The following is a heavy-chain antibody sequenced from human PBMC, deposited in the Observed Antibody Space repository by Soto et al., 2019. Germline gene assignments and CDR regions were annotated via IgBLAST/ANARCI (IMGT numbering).Heavy chain of an antibody. Sequence: PGGSLRLSCAASGFTFSSYGMHWVLQAPGKGLEWVAVISYDGSNKYYADSVKGRFTISRDNSKNTLYLQMNSLRAEDTAVYYCAKDRIPYYYDSSGPGDAFDIWGQGTMVTVSS. CDR1: GFTFSSYG. V-gene: IGHV3-30*18. D-gene: IGHD3-22*01. CDR3: AKDRIPYYYDSSGPGDAFDI. J-gene: IGHJ3*02. CDR2: ISYDGSNK.